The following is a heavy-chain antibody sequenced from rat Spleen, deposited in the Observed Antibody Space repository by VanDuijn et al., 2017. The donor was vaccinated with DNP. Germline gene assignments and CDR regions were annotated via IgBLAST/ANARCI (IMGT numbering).Heavy chain of an antibody. Sequence: QVQLKESGPGLVQPSQTLSLTCTVSGFSLTSYGVSWVRQPPGKGLEWIGGIWSGGTTDYNSALKSRLSISRDTSKRQVLLQVNSVQPEAAAMYFCARSPAGKYNGWLAYWGQGTLVTVSS. D-gene: IGHD1-5*01. CDR2: IWSGGTT. CDR1: GFSLTSYG. CDR3: ARSPAGKYNGWLAY. V-gene: IGHV2-16*01. J-gene: IGHJ3*01.